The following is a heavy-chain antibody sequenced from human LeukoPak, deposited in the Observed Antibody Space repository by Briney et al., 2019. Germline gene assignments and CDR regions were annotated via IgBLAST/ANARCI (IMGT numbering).Heavy chain of an antibody. D-gene: IGHD3-22*01. CDR2: ISGSGGST. V-gene: IGHV3-23*01. CDR3: AKMVDYYDSSGVDY. J-gene: IGHJ4*02. CDR1: GFTFSSYA. Sequence: PGGSLRLSCAASGFTFSSYAMSWVRQAPGKGLEWVSAISGSGGSTYYADSVKGWFTISRDNSKNTLYLQMNSLRADDTAGYYCAKMVDYYDSSGVDYWGQGTLVTVSS.